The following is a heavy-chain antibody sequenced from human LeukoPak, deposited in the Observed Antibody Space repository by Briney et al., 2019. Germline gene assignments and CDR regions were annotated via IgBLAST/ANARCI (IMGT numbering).Heavy chain of an antibody. J-gene: IGHJ4*02. CDR3: ARAPQGGMATIRGDFDY. CDR1: GFTFSSYG. V-gene: IGHV3-30*02. D-gene: IGHD5-24*01. CDR2: IRYDGNTK. Sequence: GGSLRLSSAASGFTFSSYGMHWVRQAPGKGLEWVAFIRYDGNTKYYADSVKGRFTISRDNSKNTLYLQTNSLRAEDTAVYYCARAPQGGMATIRGDFDYWGQGTLVTVSS.